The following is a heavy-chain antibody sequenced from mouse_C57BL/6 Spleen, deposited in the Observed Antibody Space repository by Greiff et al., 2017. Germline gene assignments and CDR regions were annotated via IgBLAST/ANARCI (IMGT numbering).Heavy chain of an antibody. Sequence: EVKLQESGGGLVQPGGSLSLSCAASGFTFTDYYMSWVRQPPGKALEWLGFIRNKANGYTTEYSASVKGRFTISRDNSQSILYLQMHALRAEDSATYYCARYTAQATWFAYWGQGTLVTVSA. V-gene: IGHV7-3*01. J-gene: IGHJ3*01. CDR1: GFTFTDYY. CDR3: ARYTAQATWFAY. CDR2: IRNKANGYTT. D-gene: IGHD3-2*02.